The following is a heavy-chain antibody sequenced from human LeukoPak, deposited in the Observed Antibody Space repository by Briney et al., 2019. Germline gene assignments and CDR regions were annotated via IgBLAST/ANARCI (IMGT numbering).Heavy chain of an antibody. CDR2: LYPGVGT. CDR1: GGSMYSYY. CDR3: ARASQDIVATIGWNWFDP. Sequence: SETLSLTCTVSGGSMYSYYWSWIRQTAGKGLEWIGRLYPGVGTDYNPSLKSRVTMSVDTSKNQFNLKLSVVTAADTAVYYCARASQDIVATIGWNWFDPWGQGTLVTVSS. J-gene: IGHJ5*02. D-gene: IGHD5-12*01. V-gene: IGHV4-4*07.